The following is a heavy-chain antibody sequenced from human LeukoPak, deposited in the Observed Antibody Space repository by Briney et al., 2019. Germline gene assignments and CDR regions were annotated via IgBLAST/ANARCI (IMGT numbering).Heavy chain of an antibody. CDR2: ISTSSGTK. CDR3: ARAWISGWVFDY. D-gene: IGHD6-19*01. J-gene: IGHJ4*02. Sequence: GGSLRLSCAASGFTFSSYSMNWVRQAPGKGLEWVSYISTSSGTKYYADSVKGRFTISRDNAKNSLYLQMNSLRAEDTAVYYCARAWISGWVFDYWGQGTLVTVSS. V-gene: IGHV3-48*04. CDR1: GFTFSSYS.